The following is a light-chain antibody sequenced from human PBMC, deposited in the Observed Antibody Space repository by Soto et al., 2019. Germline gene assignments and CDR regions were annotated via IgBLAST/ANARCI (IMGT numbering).Light chain of an antibody. CDR2: DVS. J-gene: IGLJ2*01. Sequence: QSALTQPASVSGSPGQSITISCTGTSSDVGGYNYVSWYQHHPGKAPKLMIYDVSNRPSGVSNRFSGSKSGNTASLIISGLQADDEADYYCSSYTGSSTVVFGGGTKLTVL. V-gene: IGLV2-14*03. CDR1: SSDVGGYNY. CDR3: SSYTGSSTVV.